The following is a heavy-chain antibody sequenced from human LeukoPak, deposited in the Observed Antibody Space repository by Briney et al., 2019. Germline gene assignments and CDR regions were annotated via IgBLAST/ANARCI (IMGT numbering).Heavy chain of an antibody. CDR1: GFTFSTAW. Sequence: GGSLRLSCAASGFTFSTAWMTWVRQAPGKGLEWVGRIKSETYGGTTDYAAPVKGRFTISRDDSKNTLYSQMNSLKTEDTAVYYCTTDWLWGRGTLLTVSS. D-gene: IGHD3-10*01. CDR3: TTDWL. J-gene: IGHJ4*02. V-gene: IGHV3-15*01. CDR2: IKSETYGGTT.